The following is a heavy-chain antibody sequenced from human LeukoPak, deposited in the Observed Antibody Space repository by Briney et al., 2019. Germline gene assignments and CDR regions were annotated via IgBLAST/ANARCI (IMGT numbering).Heavy chain of an antibody. J-gene: IGHJ5*02. CDR1: GGTFSNYA. V-gene: IGHV1-69*13. CDR3: ARDRETYYDILTGYYDPNWFDP. D-gene: IGHD3-9*01. Sequence: SVKVSCKASGGTFSNYAFSLVRQAPGQGLEWMGAIVPIIGRANYAQRFQGRVTIIADDSTSTVYMELSSLRSEDTAVYYCARDRETYYDILTGYYDPNWFDPWGQGTLVTVSS. CDR2: IVPIIGRA.